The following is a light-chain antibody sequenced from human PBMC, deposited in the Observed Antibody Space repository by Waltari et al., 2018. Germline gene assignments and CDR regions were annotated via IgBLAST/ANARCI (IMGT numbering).Light chain of an antibody. CDR1: QNITNNY. CDR2: DSS. V-gene: IGKV3D-20*01. J-gene: IGKJ4*01. CDR3: QQYENSPLT. Sequence: EVILTQSPATLSLSPGARATPSCRASQNITNNYLAWYQQKPGLAPRLLIYDSSSRATGVPDRFSGSGSGTDFTLTIGRLEPEDYAVYYCQQYENSPLTFGGGTQVETK.